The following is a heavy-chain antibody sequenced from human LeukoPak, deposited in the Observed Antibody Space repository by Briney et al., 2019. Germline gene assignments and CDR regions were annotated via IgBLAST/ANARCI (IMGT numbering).Heavy chain of an antibody. J-gene: IGHJ4*02. Sequence: GGSLRLSCGASGFTFRSYAMSWVRQAPGKGLEWVSAISSNGDTIYYADSVKDRFTTSRDNSKNTLYLQVNSLRAVDTAVYYCAKAAPDTTYFDYWGQGTLVTVSS. CDR2: ISSNGDTI. D-gene: IGHD2/OR15-2a*01. CDR3: AKAAPDTTYFDY. CDR1: GFTFRSYA. V-gene: IGHV3-23*01.